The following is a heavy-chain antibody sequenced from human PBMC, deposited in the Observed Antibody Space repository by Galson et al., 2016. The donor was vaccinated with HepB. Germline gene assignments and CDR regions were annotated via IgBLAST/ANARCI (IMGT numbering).Heavy chain of an antibody. CDR3: ARDWKH. CDR2: ISHSGTT. J-gene: IGHJ1*01. V-gene: IGHV4-59*12. Sequence: SETLSLTCVVSGGSIRPYFWSWVRQSSGKGLEWIGYISHSGTTSYNPSLKNRVTMSIDPSNNPFSLRLTSMTAADTAIYYFARDWKHWGRGIQVAVSS. CDR1: GGSIRPYF. D-gene: IGHD3-3*01.